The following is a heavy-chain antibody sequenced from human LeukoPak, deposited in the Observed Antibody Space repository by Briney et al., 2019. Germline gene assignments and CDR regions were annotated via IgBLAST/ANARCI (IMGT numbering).Heavy chain of an antibody. V-gene: IGHV1-18*01. Sequence: ASVKVSCKASGYTFTSYGISWVRQAPGQGLEWMGWISAYNGNTNYAQKLRGRVTMTTDTSTSTAYMELRSLRSDDTAVYYCARVGYCSSTSCYGLRGYYYYYMDVWGKGTTVTVSS. D-gene: IGHD2-2*01. CDR1: GYTFTSYG. CDR3: ARVGYCSSTSCYGLRGYYYYYMDV. CDR2: ISAYNGNT. J-gene: IGHJ6*03.